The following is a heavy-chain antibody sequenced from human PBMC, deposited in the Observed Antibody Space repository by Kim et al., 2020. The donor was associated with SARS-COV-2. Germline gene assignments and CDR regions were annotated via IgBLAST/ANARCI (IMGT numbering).Heavy chain of an antibody. J-gene: IGHJ6*02. D-gene: IGHD5-18*01. CDR3: ASLPTAMVVYYGMDV. V-gene: IGHV3-74*01. Sequence: EPVKGRITISRDNAKNTLYLQMNSLRAEDTAVYYCASLPTAMVVYYGMDVWGQGTTVTVSS.